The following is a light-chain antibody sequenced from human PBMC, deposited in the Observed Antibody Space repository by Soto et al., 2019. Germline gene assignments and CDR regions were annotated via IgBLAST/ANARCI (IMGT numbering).Light chain of an antibody. V-gene: IGKV3-15*01. Sequence: EIVMTQSPATLSVSPGERATLSCRASQSVFSSLAWYQQKPGQAPRLLIYGASTGATGIPARFSGSGSGTEFTLTIGSLQSEDFALYYCQQYNNWPRTFGQGTKVDI. J-gene: IGKJ1*01. CDR1: QSVFSS. CDR2: GAS. CDR3: QQYNNWPRT.